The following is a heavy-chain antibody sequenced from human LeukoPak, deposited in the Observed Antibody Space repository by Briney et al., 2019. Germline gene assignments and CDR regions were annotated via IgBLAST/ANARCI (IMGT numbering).Heavy chain of an antibody. V-gene: IGHV4-59*01. Sequence: SETLSLTCTVPGGSISSYYWSWIRQPPGKGLEWIGYIYYSGSTNYNPSLKSRVTISVDTSKNQFSLKMSSVTAADTALYYCARMPYYDSSGYYWDARGYFDYWGQGTLVTVSS. CDR2: IYYSGST. J-gene: IGHJ4*02. D-gene: IGHD3-22*01. CDR3: ARMPYYDSSGYYWDARGYFDY. CDR1: GGSISSYY.